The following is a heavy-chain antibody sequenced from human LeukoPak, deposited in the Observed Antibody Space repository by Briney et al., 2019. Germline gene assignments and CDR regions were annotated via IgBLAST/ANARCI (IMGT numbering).Heavy chain of an antibody. CDR1: GFTFSSYA. V-gene: IGHV3-23*01. J-gene: IGHJ4*02. CDR3: AHYTSPRIAVAGY. D-gene: IGHD6-19*01. Sequence: GGSLRLSCAASGFTFSSYAMSWVRQAPGKGLEWVSAISGSGGSTYYADSVKGRFTISRDNSKNTLYLQMNSLRAEDTAVYYCAHYTSPRIAVAGYWGQGTLVTVSS. CDR2: ISGSGGST.